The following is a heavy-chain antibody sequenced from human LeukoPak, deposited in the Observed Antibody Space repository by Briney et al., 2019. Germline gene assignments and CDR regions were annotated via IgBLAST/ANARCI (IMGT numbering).Heavy chain of an antibody. V-gene: IGHV3-30*04. CDR1: GFTFSSYA. D-gene: IGHD7-27*01. CDR3: AGDLGPPAEYGMDV. Sequence: GGSLRLSCAASGFTFSSYAMHWVRQAPGKGLEWVAVISYDGSNKYYADSVKGRFTISRDNSKNTLYLQMNSLRAEDTAVYYCAGDLGPPAEYGMDVWGQGTTVTVSS. CDR2: ISYDGSNK. J-gene: IGHJ6*02.